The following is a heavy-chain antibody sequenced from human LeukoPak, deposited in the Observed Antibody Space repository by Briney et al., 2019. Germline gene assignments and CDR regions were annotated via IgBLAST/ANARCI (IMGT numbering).Heavy chain of an antibody. D-gene: IGHD3-3*01. Sequence: SQTLSLTCAISGDSVSSNSAAWNWIRQSPSRGLEWLGSTYYRSKWYNDYAVSVKSRITINPDTSKNQFSLQLNSVTPEDTAVYYCARDVAYYDFWSGRNWFDPWGQGTLVTVSS. CDR1: GDSVSSNSAA. J-gene: IGHJ5*02. CDR3: ARDVAYYDFWSGRNWFDP. CDR2: TYYRSKWYN. V-gene: IGHV6-1*01.